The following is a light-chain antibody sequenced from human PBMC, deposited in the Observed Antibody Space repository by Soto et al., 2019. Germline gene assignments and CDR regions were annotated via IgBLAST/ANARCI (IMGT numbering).Light chain of an antibody. V-gene: IGKV3D-15*01. CDR3: EQYNNWPIT. J-gene: IGKJ5*01. Sequence: EIVLTQSPATLSLSPGESATISCRATESISTDLAWYQQKPGQAPRLLIYDASKRASGIPVRFSGSGSGTEFTLTISSLQSEDFAVYYCEQYNNWPITFGQGTRLEIK. CDR1: ESISTD. CDR2: DAS.